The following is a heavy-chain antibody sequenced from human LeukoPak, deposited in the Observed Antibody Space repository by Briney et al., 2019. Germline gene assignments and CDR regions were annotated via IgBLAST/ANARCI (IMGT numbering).Heavy chain of an antibody. CDR1: GFTFSSYS. CDR2: ISSSSSYI. Sequence: GGSLRLSCAASGFTFSSYSMNWVRQAPGKGLEWVSSISSSSSYIYYADSVKGRFTISRDNAKNSLYLQMNSLRAEETAVYYCARDSGYYDILTGYSPGGWFDPWGQGTLVTVSS. CDR3: ARDSGYYDILTGYSPGGWFDP. V-gene: IGHV3-21*01. J-gene: IGHJ5*02. D-gene: IGHD3-9*01.